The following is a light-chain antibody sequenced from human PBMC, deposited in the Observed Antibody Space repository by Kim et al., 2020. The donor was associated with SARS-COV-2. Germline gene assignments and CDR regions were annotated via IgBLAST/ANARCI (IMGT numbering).Light chain of an antibody. Sequence: EIVLTQSPGTLSLSPGERATLSCRASETISNNYLAWYKQKPGQAPRLLIYGASIRATDIPDRFSGSGSGTDFTLTISRLGPEDFAVYYCQQYLKSPRTFGQGTKLEIK. CDR3: QQYLKSPRT. CDR1: ETISNNY. CDR2: GAS. V-gene: IGKV3-20*01. J-gene: IGKJ2*01.